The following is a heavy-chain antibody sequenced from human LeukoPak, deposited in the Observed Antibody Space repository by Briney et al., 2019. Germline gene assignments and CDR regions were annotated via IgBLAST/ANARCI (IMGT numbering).Heavy chain of an antibody. J-gene: IGHJ5*02. CDR1: GYSISSGYY. CDR3: ARVVPAAMADLFDP. V-gene: IGHV4-38-2*02. D-gene: IGHD2-2*01. Sequence: PSETLSLTCTVSGYSISSGYYWGWIRQPPGKGLEWIGSIYHSGSTYYNPSLKSRVTISVDTSKNQFSLKLSSVTAADTAVYYCARVVPAAMADLFDPWGQGTLVTVSS. CDR2: IYHSGST.